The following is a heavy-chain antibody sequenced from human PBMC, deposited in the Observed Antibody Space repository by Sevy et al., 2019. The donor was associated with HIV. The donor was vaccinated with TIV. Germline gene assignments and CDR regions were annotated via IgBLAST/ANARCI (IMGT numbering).Heavy chain of an antibody. Sequence: ASVKVSCKASGYTFTTYAINWVRQAPGQGLEWMGWINTNTGNPTYAQGFTGRFVFSLATSVSTAYLQFSSLKTEETAVYFCARDPTQIVVVPAALRDYYYYAMDVWGQGTTVTVSS. J-gene: IGHJ6*02. CDR2: INTNTGNP. CDR1: GYTFTTYA. D-gene: IGHD2-2*01. CDR3: ARDPTQIVVVPAALRDYYYYAMDV. V-gene: IGHV7-4-1*02.